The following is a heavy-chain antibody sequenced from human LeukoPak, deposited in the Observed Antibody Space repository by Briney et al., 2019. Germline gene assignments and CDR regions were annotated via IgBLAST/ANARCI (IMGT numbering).Heavy chain of an antibody. J-gene: IGHJ4*02. CDR3: ARVPGYSSSWFDY. CDR1: EFTFSSYS. Sequence: GGSLRLSCAASEFTFSSYSMNWVRQAPGKGLEWVSSISSSSSYIYYADSVKGRFTISRDNAKNSLYLQMNSLRAEDTAVCYCARVPGYSSSWFDYWGQGTLVTVSS. D-gene: IGHD6-13*01. CDR2: ISSSSSYI. V-gene: IGHV3-21*01.